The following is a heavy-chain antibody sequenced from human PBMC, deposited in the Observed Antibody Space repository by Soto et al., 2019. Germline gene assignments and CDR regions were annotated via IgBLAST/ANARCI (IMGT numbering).Heavy chain of an antibody. Sequence: GSLRLSCTASGYTFRDFGVSWFRQAPGKGLEWVGFIRSKSYGGAADYAASVTGRFIISRDDSKSIAYLQMNGLKIEDAAVYYCTKIYGSGSYLPDYWGQGTRVTVSS. D-gene: IGHD3-10*01. J-gene: IGHJ4*02. V-gene: IGHV3-49*03. CDR1: GYTFRDFG. CDR2: IRSKSYGGAA. CDR3: TKIYGSGSYLPDY.